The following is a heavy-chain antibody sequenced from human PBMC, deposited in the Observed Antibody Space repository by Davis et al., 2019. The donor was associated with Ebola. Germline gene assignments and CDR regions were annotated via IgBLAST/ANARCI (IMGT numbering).Heavy chain of an antibody. V-gene: IGHV1-24*01. CDR2: FDPEDGET. J-gene: IGHJ4*02. CDR3: ATGITIFGVVWD. CDR1: GYTLTELS. D-gene: IGHD3-3*01. Sequence: ASVKVSCKVSGYTLTELSMHWVRQAPGKGLEWMGGFDPEDGETIYAQKFQGRVTMTEDTSTDTAYMELSSLRSEDTAVYYCATGITIFGVVWDWGQGTLVTVSS.